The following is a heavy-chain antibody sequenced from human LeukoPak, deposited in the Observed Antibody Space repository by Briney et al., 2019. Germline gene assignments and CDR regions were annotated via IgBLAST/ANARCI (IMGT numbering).Heavy chain of an antibody. CDR2: IYNSGST. Sequence: SETLSLTCNVSGGSISSSTHYWGWIRQPPGKGLEWIGSIYNSGSTYYNPSLKSRVTIAVDTSKNQFSLKLSSVTAADTAVYCCARHNWGLPPAEYFQHWGQGTLVTVSS. V-gene: IGHV4-39*01. D-gene: IGHD3-16*01. J-gene: IGHJ1*01. CDR1: GGSISSSTHY. CDR3: ARHNWGLPPAEYFQH.